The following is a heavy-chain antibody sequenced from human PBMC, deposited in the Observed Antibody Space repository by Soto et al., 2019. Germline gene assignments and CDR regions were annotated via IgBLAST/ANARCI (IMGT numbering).Heavy chain of an antibody. J-gene: IGHJ4*02. V-gene: IGHV3-23*01. CDR1: GFTFSSYA. D-gene: IGHD1-26*01. Sequence: GGSLRLSCAASGFTFSSYAMSWVRQAPGKGLEWVSAISGSGGSTYYADSVKGRFTISRDNSKNTLYLQMNSLRAEDTAVYYCAKDLMGATKRGSFDYWGQGTLVTVSS. CDR2: ISGSGGST. CDR3: AKDLMGATKRGSFDY.